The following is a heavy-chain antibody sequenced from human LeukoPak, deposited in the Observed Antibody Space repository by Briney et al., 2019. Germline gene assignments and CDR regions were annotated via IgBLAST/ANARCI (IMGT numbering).Heavy chain of an antibody. CDR3: AKGGPSRYCSSTSCYEGAYFDY. J-gene: IGHJ4*02. CDR2: ISGSGGST. CDR1: GFTFSSYA. Sequence: GGSLRLSCAASGFTFSSYAMSWVRQAPGKGLEWVSAISGSGGSTYYADSVKGRFTISRGNSKNTLYLQMNSLRAEDTAVYYCAKGGPSRYCSSTSCYEGAYFDYWDQGTLVTVSS. D-gene: IGHD2-2*01. V-gene: IGHV3-23*01.